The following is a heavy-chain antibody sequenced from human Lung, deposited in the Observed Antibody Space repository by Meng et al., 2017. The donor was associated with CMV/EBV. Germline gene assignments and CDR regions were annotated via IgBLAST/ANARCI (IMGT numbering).Heavy chain of an antibody. CDR2: INPNTGDT. J-gene: IGHJ5*02. D-gene: IGHD2-21*01. Sequence: ASXXVSXKASGYTFTAYYLHWVRQAPGQGLEWMGWINPNTGDTNYAQKFQGRVTMTRDTSISTAYMELSSLTSDDTAVYYCARSIVVVIATLDPLGQETLVTVSS. V-gene: IGHV1-2*02. CDR3: ARSIVVVIATLDP. CDR1: GYTFTAYY.